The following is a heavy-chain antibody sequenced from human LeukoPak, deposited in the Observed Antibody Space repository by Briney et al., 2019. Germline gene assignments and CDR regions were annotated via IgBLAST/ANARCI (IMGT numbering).Heavy chain of an antibody. Sequence: SETLSLTCTVSGGSITSYWSWIRQPPGKGLEWIGYIYYSGSTNYNPSLKSRVTMSIDTSKNQFSLKLSSVTAADTAVYYCARLRRLRWPTPGAFDIWGQGTMVTVPS. D-gene: IGHD4-23*01. CDR2: IYYSGST. J-gene: IGHJ3*02. CDR3: ARLRRLRWPTPGAFDI. CDR1: GGSITSY. V-gene: IGHV4-59*01.